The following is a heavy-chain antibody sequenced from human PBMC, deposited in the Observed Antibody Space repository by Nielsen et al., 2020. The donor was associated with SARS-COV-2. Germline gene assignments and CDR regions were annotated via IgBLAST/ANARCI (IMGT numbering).Heavy chain of an antibody. Sequence: SETLSLTCTVSGGSISSYYWSRIRQPPGKGLEWIGYIYYSGSTNYNPSLKSRVTISVDTSKNQFSLKLSSVTAADTAVYYCARGTQWDCSGGSRYSYWFDPWGQGTLVTVSS. V-gene: IGHV4-59*01. CDR1: GGSISSYY. CDR2: IYYSGST. D-gene: IGHD2-15*01. J-gene: IGHJ5*02. CDR3: ARGTQWDCSGGSRYSYWFDP.